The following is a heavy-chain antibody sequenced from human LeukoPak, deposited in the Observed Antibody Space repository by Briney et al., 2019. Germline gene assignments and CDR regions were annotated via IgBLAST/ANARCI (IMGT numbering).Heavy chain of an antibody. CDR3: ARLGRTSDSSGYYFYYDY. Sequence: PGGSLRLSCAASGLGLSSLSFNWIRQAPGKGLEWVSSITTTTSYIYYAGSVRGRFTISRENAKNSLYLQMNSLRAEDTAVYYWARLGRTSDSSGYYFYYDYWGQGTLVTVSP. CDR1: GLGLSSLS. CDR2: ITTTTSYI. D-gene: IGHD3-22*01. V-gene: IGHV3-21*01. J-gene: IGHJ4*02.